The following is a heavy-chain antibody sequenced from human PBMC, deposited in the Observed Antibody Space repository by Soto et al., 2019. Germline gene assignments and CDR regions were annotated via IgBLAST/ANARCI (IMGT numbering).Heavy chain of an antibody. CDR3: ARSLRYFDWPYYYMDV. V-gene: IGHV2-26*01. J-gene: IGHJ6*03. Sequence: QVTLKESGPVLVKPTETLTLTCTVSGFSLSNARMGVSWIRQPPGKALEWLAHIFSNDEKSYSTSLKSRLTISKDTSKSQVVLTMTNMDPVDTATYYCARSLRYFDWPYYYMDVWGKGTTVTVSS. CDR2: IFSNDEK. CDR1: GFSLSNARMG. D-gene: IGHD3-9*01.